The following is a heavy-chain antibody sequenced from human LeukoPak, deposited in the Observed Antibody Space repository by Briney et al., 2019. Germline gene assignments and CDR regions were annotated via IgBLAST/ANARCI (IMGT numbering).Heavy chain of an antibody. D-gene: IGHD3-22*01. CDR1: GFTVSTNY. V-gene: IGHV3-53*01. CDR3: ARVVHYDSSGHPAFYSDY. Sequence: GGSLRLSCAASGFTVSTNYMSWVRQAPGKGLEWVSVIYSGGSTYYADSVKGRFTVSRDNSKNTLYLQMNILRAEDTAVYYCARVVHYDSSGHPAFYSDYWGQGTLVTVSS. CDR2: IYSGGST. J-gene: IGHJ4*02.